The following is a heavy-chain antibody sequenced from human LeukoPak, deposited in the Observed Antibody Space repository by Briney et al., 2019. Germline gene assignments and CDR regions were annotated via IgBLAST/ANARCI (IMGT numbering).Heavy chain of an antibody. CDR3: AIAATGEVSMDV. CDR1: GVTFSSYA. V-gene: IGHV3-23*01. D-gene: IGHD6-13*01. J-gene: IGHJ6*04. Sequence: PGGSLRLSCAASGVTFSSYALCWVCPAPGTGLERVSAIYGSGGSTYYADSVKGRFTISRDNYKNTLYVQMNSLRGEDTAVFYCAIAATGEVSMDVWGKGTAVSVSS. CDR2: IYGSGGST.